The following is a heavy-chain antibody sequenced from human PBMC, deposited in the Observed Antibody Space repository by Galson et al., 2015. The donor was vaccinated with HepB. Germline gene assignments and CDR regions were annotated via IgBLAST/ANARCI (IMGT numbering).Heavy chain of an antibody. V-gene: IGHV3-21*01. Sequence: SLRLSCAASGFTFSSYSMNWVRQAPGKGLEWVSSISSSSSYIYYADSVKGRFTISRDNAKNPLYLQMNSLRAEDTAVYYCARVSNWNYPYYFDYWGQGTLVTVSS. CDR3: ARVSNWNYPYYFDY. D-gene: IGHD1-7*01. J-gene: IGHJ4*02. CDR2: ISSSSSYI. CDR1: GFTFSSYS.